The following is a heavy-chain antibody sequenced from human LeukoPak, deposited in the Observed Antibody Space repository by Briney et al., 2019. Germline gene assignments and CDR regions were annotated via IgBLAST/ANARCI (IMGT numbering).Heavy chain of an antibody. V-gene: IGHV1-46*01. CDR3: ARDGIVGATRIDY. CDR1: GGTFGSYA. J-gene: IGHJ4*02. CDR2: INPSGGST. Sequence: GASVKVSCKASGGTFGSYAISWVRQAPGQGLEWMGIINPSGGSTSYAQKFQGRVTMTRDTSTSTVYMELSSLRSEDTAVYYCARDGIVGATRIDYWGQGTLVTVSS. D-gene: IGHD1-26*01.